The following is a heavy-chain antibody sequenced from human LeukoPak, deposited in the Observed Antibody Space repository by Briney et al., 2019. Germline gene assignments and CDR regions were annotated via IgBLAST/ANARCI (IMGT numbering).Heavy chain of an antibody. J-gene: IGHJ2*01. CDR3: ARYPDRLVVVVAAYQGDNWYFYL. V-gene: IGHV3-7*03. Sequence: GGSLRLSCAASGFTFSSYWMSWVRQAPGKGLEWVANIKQDGSEKYYVDSVKGRFTISRDNAKNSLYLQMNSLRAEDTAVYYCARYPDRLVVVVAAYQGDNWYFYLWGRGTLVTVSS. CDR1: GFTFSSYW. CDR2: IKQDGSEK. D-gene: IGHD2-15*01.